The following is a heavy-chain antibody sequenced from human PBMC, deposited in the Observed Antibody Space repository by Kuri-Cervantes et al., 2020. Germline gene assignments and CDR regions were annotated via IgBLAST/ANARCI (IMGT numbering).Heavy chain of an antibody. D-gene: IGHD6-25*01. CDR3: ASLQQRLTYDAFDI. CDR2: ISSNSGSI. J-gene: IGHJ3*02. V-gene: IGHV3-9*01. Sequence: GGSLRLSCAASGFTFDDYAMHWVRQAPGKGLGWVSRISSNSGSITNADSVKGRFTLSRDNAKNSLYLQMNSLRAEDTALYFCASLQQRLTYDAFDIWGQETMVTVSS. CDR1: GFTFDDYA.